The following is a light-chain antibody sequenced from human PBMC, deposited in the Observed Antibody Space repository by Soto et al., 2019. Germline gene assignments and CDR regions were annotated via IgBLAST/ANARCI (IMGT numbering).Light chain of an antibody. CDR2: DVY. CDR3: SSYTDSTVGPVV. J-gene: IGLJ2*01. CDR1: SSDVGSREYNY. V-gene: IGLV2-14*03. Sequence: QSALTQPASVSGSPGQAITISCTGTSSDVGSREYNYVSWYQQRPGNAPKLLIYDVYKRPSGVSHRFSASKSGSAASLTISGLQGEDEADYYCSSYTDSTVGPVVFGGGTKLTVL.